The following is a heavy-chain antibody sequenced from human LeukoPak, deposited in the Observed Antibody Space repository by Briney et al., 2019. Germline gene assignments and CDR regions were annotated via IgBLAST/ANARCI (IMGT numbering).Heavy chain of an antibody. V-gene: IGHV1-2*02. Sequence: ASVKVSCKASGYTLTGYYIHWVRQAPGQGLEWMGWINPYTGDTNSAQKFQGRVTMTRDTSISTAYMELSRLRSDDTAVYYCARTNWNDVNFDYWGQGTLVTVSS. D-gene: IGHD1-1*01. CDR2: INPYTGDT. CDR1: GYTLTGYY. CDR3: ARTNWNDVNFDY. J-gene: IGHJ4*02.